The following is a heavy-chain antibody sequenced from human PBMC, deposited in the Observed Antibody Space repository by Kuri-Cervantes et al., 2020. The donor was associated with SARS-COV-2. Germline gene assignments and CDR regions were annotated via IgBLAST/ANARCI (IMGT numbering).Heavy chain of an antibody. J-gene: IGHJ6*03. V-gene: IGHV3-21*01. D-gene: IGHD5-24*01. CDR1: GFTFSSYS. CDR3: ARAEERWLQLNYYYYMDV. CDR2: ISSSSSYI. Sequence: LSLTCAASGFTFSSYSMNWVRQAPGKGLEWVSSISSSSSYIYYADSVKGRSTISRDNAKNSLYLQMNSLRAEDTAVYYCARAEERWLQLNYYYYMDVWGKGTTVTVSS.